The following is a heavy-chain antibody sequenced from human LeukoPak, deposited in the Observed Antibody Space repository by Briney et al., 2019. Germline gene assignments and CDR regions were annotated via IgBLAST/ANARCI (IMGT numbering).Heavy chain of an antibody. D-gene: IGHD6-13*01. Sequence: SQTLSLTCAISGDSVSSYSATWNWIRQSPSRGLEWLGRTYYRSKWYNDYALSVKSRITINPDTPKNQFSLQLYSVTPEDSAVYYCATGGSSLVYWGQGTLVTVSS. J-gene: IGHJ4*02. CDR1: GDSVSSYSAT. V-gene: IGHV6-1*01. CDR3: ATGGSSLVY. CDR2: TYYRSKWYN.